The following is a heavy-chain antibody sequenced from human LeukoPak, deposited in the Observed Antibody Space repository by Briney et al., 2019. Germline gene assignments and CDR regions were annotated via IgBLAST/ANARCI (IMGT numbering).Heavy chain of an antibody. J-gene: IGHJ6*02. CDR3: ARVGTGYYYGMDV. D-gene: IGHD3/OR15-3a*01. CDR2: IIPILGIA. Sequence: ASVKVSCKASGGTFSSYTISWVRQAPGQGLEWMGRIIPILGIANHAQKFQGRVTITADKSTSTAYMELSSLRSEDTAVYYCARVGTGYYYGMDVWGQGTTVTVSS. CDR1: GGTFSSYT. V-gene: IGHV1-69*02.